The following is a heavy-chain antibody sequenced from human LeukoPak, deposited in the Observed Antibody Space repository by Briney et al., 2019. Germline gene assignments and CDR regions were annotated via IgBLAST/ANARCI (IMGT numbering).Heavy chain of an antibody. CDR2: IYYSGST. V-gene: IGHV4-59*01. D-gene: IGHD1-26*01. CDR3: ARSAFDTTYSFDY. CDR1: GGSISSYY. J-gene: IGHJ4*02. Sequence: KPSETLSLTCTVSGGSISSYYWSWIRQPPGKGLEWIGYIYYSGSTNYNPSLKSRVTISVDTSENQFSLKLSSVTAADTAVYYCARSAFDTTYSFDYWGQGTLVTVSS.